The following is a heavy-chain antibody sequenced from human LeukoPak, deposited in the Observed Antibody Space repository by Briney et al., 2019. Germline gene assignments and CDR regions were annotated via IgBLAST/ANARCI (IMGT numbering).Heavy chain of an antibody. V-gene: IGHV3-48*03. D-gene: IGHD1-20*01. J-gene: IGHJ4*02. CDR2: ISSSGGTK. Sequence: GGSLRLSCAASGITFSSCEMNWVRQAPGKGLEWVSYISSSGGTKYYADSVKGRFTISRDNAKNSLYLQMNSLRAEDTAVYYCARDAEGHNWNDFDYWGQGTLVTVSS. CDR3: ARDAEGHNWNDFDY. CDR1: GITFSSCE.